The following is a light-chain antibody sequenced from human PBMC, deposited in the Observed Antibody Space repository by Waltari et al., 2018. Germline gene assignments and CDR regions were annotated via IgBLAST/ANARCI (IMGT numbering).Light chain of an antibody. CDR3: QQYGSSPPIS. CDR1: QSVSSKY. J-gene: IGKJ5*01. V-gene: IGKV3-20*01. Sequence: EIVLTQSPGTLSLSPGERITLSCRASQSVSSKYLAWDQQKPGQAPRLLIYGASSRATGIPDRFSGSGSGTDFTLTISRLEPEDFAVYYCQQYGSSPPISFGQGTRLEIK. CDR2: GAS.